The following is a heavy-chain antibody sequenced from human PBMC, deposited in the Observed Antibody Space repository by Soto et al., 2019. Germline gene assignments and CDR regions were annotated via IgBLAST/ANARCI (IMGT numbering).Heavy chain of an antibody. CDR3: ARVEVTSRGYSGYDSYFDY. J-gene: IGHJ4*02. Sequence: GGSLRLSCAASGFTFSDHYMDWVRQAPGKGLEWVGRTRNKANSYTTEYAASVKGRFTISRDDSKNSLYLQMNSLKTEDTAVYYCARVEVTSRGYSGYDSYFDYWGQGTLVTVSS. V-gene: IGHV3-72*01. CDR1: GFTFSDHY. D-gene: IGHD5-12*01. CDR2: TRNKANSYTT.